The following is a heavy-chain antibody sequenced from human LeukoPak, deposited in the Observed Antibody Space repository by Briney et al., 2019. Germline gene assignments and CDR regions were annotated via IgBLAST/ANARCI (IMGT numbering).Heavy chain of an antibody. V-gene: IGHV4-59*08. CDR2: IYYSGST. CDR1: GGSISSYY. CDR3: ARHSNWGSGFYYGMDV. D-gene: IGHD7-27*01. J-gene: IGHJ6*02. Sequence: SETLSLTCTVSGGSISSYYWSWIRQPPGKGLEWIGYIYYSGSTNYNPSLKSRVTISVDTSKNQFSLKLSSVTAADTAVYYCARHSNWGSGFYYGMDVWGQGTTITVSS.